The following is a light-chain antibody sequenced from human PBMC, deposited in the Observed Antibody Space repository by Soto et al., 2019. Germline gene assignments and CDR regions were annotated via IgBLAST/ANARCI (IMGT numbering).Light chain of an antibody. Sequence: DIQMTQSPSTLSASVGDRVNMTCRASQNIDRCLAWYQQRPGEGPKVLMFDASKLESGVPSRFSGSGSGTEFTLTISSLQTDDFATYYCQQYIDSWTFGQGTKVEIK. CDR2: DAS. J-gene: IGKJ1*01. CDR3: QQYIDSWT. V-gene: IGKV1-5*01. CDR1: QNIDRC.